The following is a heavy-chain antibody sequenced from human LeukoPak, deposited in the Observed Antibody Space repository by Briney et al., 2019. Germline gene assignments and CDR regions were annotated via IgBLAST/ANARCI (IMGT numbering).Heavy chain of an antibody. Sequence: SGTLSLTCTVSGGSISSSSYSWGWIRQPPGKGLEWIGSIYYSGSTYYNPSLKSRVTISVDTSKNQFSLKLSSVTAADTAVYYCARYCSGGSCYSGVLFDYWGQGTLVTVSS. V-gene: IGHV4-39*01. CDR2: IYYSGST. J-gene: IGHJ4*02. CDR3: ARYCSGGSCYSGVLFDY. CDR1: GGSISSSSYS. D-gene: IGHD2-15*01.